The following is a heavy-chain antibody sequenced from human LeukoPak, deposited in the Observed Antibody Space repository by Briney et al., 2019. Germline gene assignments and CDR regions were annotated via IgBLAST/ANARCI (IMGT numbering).Heavy chain of an antibody. CDR3: ASRKDWGFSYYYMDV. CDR1: GFTFSSYA. Sequence: GSLRLSCAASGFTFSSYAMHWVRQAPGKGLEWVAVISYDGSNKYYADSVKGRFTISRDNSKNTLYLQMNSLRAEDTAVYYCASRKDWGFSYYYMDVWGKGTTVTVSS. D-gene: IGHD7-27*01. V-gene: IGHV3-30*04. CDR2: ISYDGSNK. J-gene: IGHJ6*03.